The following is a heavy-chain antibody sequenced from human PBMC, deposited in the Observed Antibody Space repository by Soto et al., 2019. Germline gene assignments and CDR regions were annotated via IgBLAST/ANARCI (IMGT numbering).Heavy chain of an antibody. CDR2: INAYNGNK. J-gene: IGHJ5*02. Sequence: QVQLVQSGAEVKKPGASVKVSCKASGYTFSTYGISWVRQAPEQGLEWMGWINAYNGNKNHAQKLKGRVTLTTDASTSTAYMELRSLRSDDTAVYYCARVVPPFDPWGQGTLVTVSS. CDR1: GYTFSTYG. D-gene: IGHD2-8*01. V-gene: IGHV1-18*01. CDR3: ARVVPPFDP.